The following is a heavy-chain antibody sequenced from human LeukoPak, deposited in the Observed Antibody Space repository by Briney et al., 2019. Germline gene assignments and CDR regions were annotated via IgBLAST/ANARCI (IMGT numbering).Heavy chain of an antibody. Sequence: PSETLSLTCTVSGGSISSYYWSWLRQPAGKGLEWIGRIYTSGSTNYNPSLKSRVTMSVDTSKNQFSLKLSSVTAADTAVYYCARDFRNYYDSSGYYDYWGQGTLVTVSS. CDR3: ARDFRNYYDSSGYYDY. J-gene: IGHJ4*02. CDR1: GGSISSYY. V-gene: IGHV4-4*07. CDR2: IYTSGST. D-gene: IGHD3-22*01.